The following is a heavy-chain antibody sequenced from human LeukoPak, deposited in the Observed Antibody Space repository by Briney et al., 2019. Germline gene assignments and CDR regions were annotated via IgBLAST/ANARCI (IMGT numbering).Heavy chain of an antibody. CDR2: INHSGST. Sequence: SETLSLTCAVYGGSFGGYYWSRIRQPPGKGLEWIGEINHSGSTNYNPSLKSRVTISVDTSKNQFSLKLSSVTAADTAVYYCATTATLNHWGGRAFDIWGQGTMVTVSS. V-gene: IGHV4-34*01. D-gene: IGHD7-27*01. CDR3: ATTATLNHWGGRAFDI. CDR1: GGSFGGYY. J-gene: IGHJ3*02.